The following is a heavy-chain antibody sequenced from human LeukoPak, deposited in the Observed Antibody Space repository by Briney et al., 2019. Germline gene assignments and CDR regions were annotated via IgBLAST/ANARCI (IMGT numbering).Heavy chain of an antibody. D-gene: IGHD5-18*01. J-gene: IGHJ3*02. CDR2: ISSSSSYI. CDR1: GFTFSSYS. CDR3: AKAPRGYADI. Sequence: PGGSLRLSCAASGFTFSSYSMNWVRQAPGKGLEWVSSISSSSSYIYYADSVKGRFTISRDNAKNTLYLQMNSLRAEDTAVYYCAKAPRGYADIWGQGTMVTVSS. V-gene: IGHV3-21*04.